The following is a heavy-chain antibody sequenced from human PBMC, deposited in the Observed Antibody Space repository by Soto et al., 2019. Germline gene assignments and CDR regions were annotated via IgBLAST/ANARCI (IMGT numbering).Heavy chain of an antibody. J-gene: IGHJ4*02. CDR1: GYIFTNYY. CDR3: AREGALYNTTWNTYFDS. CDR2: INPSGGST. D-gene: IGHD2-2*01. Sequence: ASVKVSCKASGYIFTNYYLHWVRQAPGQGLEWMGMINPSGGSTSYAQNFRDRVTLTRDTSTTTIYLEMHSLRFADTAVYYCAREGALYNTTWNTYFDSWGQGTLVTGSS. V-gene: IGHV1-46*01.